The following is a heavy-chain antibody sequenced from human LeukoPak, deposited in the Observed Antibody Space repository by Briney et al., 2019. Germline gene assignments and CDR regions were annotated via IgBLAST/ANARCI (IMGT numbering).Heavy chain of an antibody. D-gene: IGHD6-13*01. J-gene: IGHJ4*02. V-gene: IGHV3-48*01. CDR2: ISSSSSTI. CDR3: ARDLVAAAGTTFDY. Sequence: GGSLRLSCAASGFTFRSSSMNWVRQAPGKGLEWVSYISSSSSTIYYADSVRGRFTISRDNAKNSLYLQMNSLRAEDTAVYYCARDLVAAAGTTFDYWGQGTLVTVSS. CDR1: GFTFRSSS.